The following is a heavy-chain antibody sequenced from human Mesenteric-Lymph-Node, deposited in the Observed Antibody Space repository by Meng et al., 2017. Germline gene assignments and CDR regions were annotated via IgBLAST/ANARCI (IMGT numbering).Heavy chain of an antibody. J-gene: IGHJ4*02. Sequence: VRVVKSGTGVGKPGASWTVSCQASGFTLSDYYIHWVRQAPGQGLEWLGRMTPTSGGTIHAQKFRGRVTMTRDTSTSTAYMELTRLKSDDTAVYYCARDRRGGVTFIDYWGQGTLVTVS. CDR1: GFTLSDYY. CDR2: MTPTSGGT. V-gene: IGHV1-2*06. CDR3: ARDRRGGVTFIDY. D-gene: IGHD2-21*02.